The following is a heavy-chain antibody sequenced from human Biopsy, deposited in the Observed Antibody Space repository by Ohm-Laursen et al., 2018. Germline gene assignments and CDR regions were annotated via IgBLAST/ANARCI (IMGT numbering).Heavy chain of an antibody. CDR2: IYYSGTT. D-gene: IGHD2/OR15-2a*01. CDR1: GGSISSYY. CDR3: ARATNSTGWPYYYFYGMDV. J-gene: IGHJ6*02. Sequence: GTLSLTCTVSGGSISSYYWNWIRQPPGKGLEWIGYIYYSGTTDYSPSLKSRVTISIDTSKNQFSLRLNSVTAADTAVHYCARATNSTGWPYYYFYGMDVWGQGTTVTVSS. V-gene: IGHV4-59*01.